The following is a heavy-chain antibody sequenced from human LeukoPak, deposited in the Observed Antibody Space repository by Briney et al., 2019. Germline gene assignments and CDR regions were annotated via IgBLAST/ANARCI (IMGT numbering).Heavy chain of an antibody. V-gene: IGHV4-59*01. D-gene: IGHD4-23*01. CDR3: ARSVSYGGGPDY. J-gene: IGHJ4*02. Sequence: KPSETLSLTCTVSGGSISSYYWSWIRQPPGKGLEWIGYIYYSGSTNYNPSLKSRVTISVDTSKNQFSLKLSSVTAADTAVYYCARSVSYGGGPDYWGQGTLVTVSS. CDR2: IYYSGST. CDR1: GGSISSYY.